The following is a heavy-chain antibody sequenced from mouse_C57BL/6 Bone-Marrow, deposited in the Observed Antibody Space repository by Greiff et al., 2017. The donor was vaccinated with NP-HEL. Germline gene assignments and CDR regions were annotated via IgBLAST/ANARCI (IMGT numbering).Heavy chain of an antibody. D-gene: IGHD1-1*01. Sequence: EVKLMESGGDLVKPGGSLKLSCAASGFTFSSYGMSWVRQTPDKRLEWVATISSGGSYTYYPDSVKGRFTISRDNAKNTLYLQMSSLKSEDTAMYHCARRTTVPHWYFDVWGTGTTVTVSS. CDR3: ARRTTVPHWYFDV. J-gene: IGHJ1*03. CDR1: GFTFSSYG. V-gene: IGHV5-6*02. CDR2: ISSGGSYT.